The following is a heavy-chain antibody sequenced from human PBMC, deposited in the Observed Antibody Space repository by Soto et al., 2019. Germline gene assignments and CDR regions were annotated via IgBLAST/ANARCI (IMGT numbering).Heavy chain of an antibody. V-gene: IGHV1-2*04. J-gene: IGHJ6*02. Sequence: SVKVSCEPSGYSFPDYHIHWVRQAPGQGLEWLGRINPKSGGTSTAQKFQGWVTMTTDTSISTVSMELTRLTSDDTAIYYCARGDSTDCSNGVCSFFYNHDMDVWGQGTTVTASS. D-gene: IGHD2-8*01. CDR2: INPKSGGT. CDR3: ARGDSTDCSNGVCSFFYNHDMDV. CDR1: GYSFPDYH.